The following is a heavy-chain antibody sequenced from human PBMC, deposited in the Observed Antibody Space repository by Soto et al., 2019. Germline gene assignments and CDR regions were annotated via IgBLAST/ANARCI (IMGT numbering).Heavy chain of an antibody. V-gene: IGHV3-20*04. CDR2: INWNGGTT. D-gene: IGHD3-10*01. CDR1: GFTFDNYG. Sequence: GGSLRLSCVASGFTFDNYGMSWVRQVPGKGLEWVSGINWNGGTTHYADSVKGRFTISRDNARNSLYLQMNSLRAEDTALYYCAKSQSPMVRGVIEAFDYWGQGTLVTVSS. CDR3: AKSQSPMVRGVIEAFDY. J-gene: IGHJ4*02.